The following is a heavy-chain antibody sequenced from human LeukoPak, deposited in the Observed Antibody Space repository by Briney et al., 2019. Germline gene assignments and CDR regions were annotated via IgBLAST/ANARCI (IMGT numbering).Heavy chain of an antibody. Sequence: PSETLSLTCTVSGGSISSGGYYWGWIRQPPGKGLEWIGSIYHSGGTYYNPSLKSRVTISVDTSKNQFPLRLSSVTAADSAVYYCARDQVNWFDPWGQGTLVTVSS. V-gene: IGHV4-39*06. CDR2: IYHSGGT. J-gene: IGHJ5*02. CDR1: GGSISSGGYY. CDR3: ARDQVNWFDP.